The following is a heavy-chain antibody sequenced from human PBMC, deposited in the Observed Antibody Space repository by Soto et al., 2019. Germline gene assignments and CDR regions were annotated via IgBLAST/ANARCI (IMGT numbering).Heavy chain of an antibody. CDR3: AGYCSGGSCYGS. J-gene: IGHJ4*02. V-gene: IGHV1-69*13. D-gene: IGHD2-15*01. CDR1: GGTFSSYA. Sequence: ASVEVSCKASGGTFSSYAISWVRQAPGQGLEWMGGIIPIFGTANYAQKFQGRVTITADESTSTAYMELSSLRSEATAVYYCAGYCSGGSCYGSWGQGTLVTVSS. CDR2: IIPIFGTA.